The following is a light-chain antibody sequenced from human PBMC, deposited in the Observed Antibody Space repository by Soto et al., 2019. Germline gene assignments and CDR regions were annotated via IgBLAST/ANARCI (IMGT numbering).Light chain of an antibody. CDR3: QQYDNLPGT. CDR1: QDISNF. CDR2: DAS. Sequence: DIQMTQSPSSLCAAVGDRVTITCQASQDISNFLNWYQQKPGKAPKLLIYDASNLETGVPSRFSGSGSGTDFTFTISSLQPDDIATYYCQQYDNLPGTFGGGTKVEIK. J-gene: IGKJ4*01. V-gene: IGKV1-33*01.